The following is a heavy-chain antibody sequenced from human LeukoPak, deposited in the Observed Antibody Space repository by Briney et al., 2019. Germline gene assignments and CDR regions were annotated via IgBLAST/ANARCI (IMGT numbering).Heavy chain of an antibody. J-gene: IGHJ4*02. CDR1: GFTFSSYW. CDR3: ARPAVTDYFDY. D-gene: IGHD5-18*01. CDR2: IKQDGSEK. Sequence: GGSLRLSCAASGFTFSSYWMSWVRQAPGKGLEWVANIKQDGSEKYYVDSVKGRFTVSRDNAKNSLYLQMNSLRAEDTAVYYCARPAVTDYFDYWGQGTLVTVSS. V-gene: IGHV3-7*01.